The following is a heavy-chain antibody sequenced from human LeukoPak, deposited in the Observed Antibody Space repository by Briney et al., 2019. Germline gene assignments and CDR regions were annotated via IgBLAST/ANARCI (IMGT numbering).Heavy chain of an antibody. J-gene: IGHJ4*02. Sequence: PGGSLRLSCAVSGFTVSSIYMTWVRQAPGKGLEWVSAISGSGDSTYYGDSVKGRFTISRDNSKNTLYLQMNSLRAEDTAVYYCAKTRPLDSSSRSHGDYWGQGTLVTVSS. CDR1: GFTVSSIY. D-gene: IGHD6-13*01. CDR3: AKTRPLDSSSRSHGDY. CDR2: ISGSGDST. V-gene: IGHV3-23*01.